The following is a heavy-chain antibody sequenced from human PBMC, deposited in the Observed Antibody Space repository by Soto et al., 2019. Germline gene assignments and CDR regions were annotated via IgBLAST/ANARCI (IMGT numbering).Heavy chain of an antibody. CDR1: GYTFTSYD. D-gene: IGHD3-10*01. CDR2: MNPNSGNT. Sequence: ASVKVSCKASGYTFTSYDINWVRQATGQGLEWMGWMNPNSGNTGYAQKFQGRVTMTRNTSINTAYMELSSLRSEDTAVYYCARGPSSRITMVRGVYYYGMDVWGQGTTVTVSS. CDR3: ARGPSSRITMVRGVYYYGMDV. J-gene: IGHJ6*02. V-gene: IGHV1-8*01.